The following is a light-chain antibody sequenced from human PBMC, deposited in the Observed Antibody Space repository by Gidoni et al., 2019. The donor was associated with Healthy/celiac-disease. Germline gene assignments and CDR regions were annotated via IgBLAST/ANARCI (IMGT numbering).Light chain of an antibody. Sequence: DIVMTQSPLSLPVTPGEPASISCRSSQSLLHSNGYYYLDWYLQKPGQSPQLLFALGSTRASGVPGRFSGSGSGTDFTLKISRVEAEDVGVYYCMQALPTLTFGGGTKVEIK. J-gene: IGKJ4*01. CDR2: LGS. CDR3: MQALPTLT. V-gene: IGKV2-28*01. CDR1: QSLLHSNGYYY.